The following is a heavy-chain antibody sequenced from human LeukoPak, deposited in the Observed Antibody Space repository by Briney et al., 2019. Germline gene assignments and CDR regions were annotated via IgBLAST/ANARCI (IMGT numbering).Heavy chain of an antibody. Sequence: PGGSLRLSCAASGFTIGTNYRSWVRQAPGKGLEWVSVIYSGGNTYSADSVKGRFTISRDNSKNTLYLQMNSLRVEDTAVYYCASNGGNSGIFLQLDYWGQGTLVTVSS. V-gene: IGHV3-66*02. J-gene: IGHJ4*02. CDR1: GFTIGTNY. D-gene: IGHD7-27*01. CDR2: IYSGGNT. CDR3: ASNGGNSGIFLQLDY.